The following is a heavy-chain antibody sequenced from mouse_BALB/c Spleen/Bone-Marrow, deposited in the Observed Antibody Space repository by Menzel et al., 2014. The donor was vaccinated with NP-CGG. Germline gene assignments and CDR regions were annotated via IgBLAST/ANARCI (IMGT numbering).Heavy chain of an antibody. J-gene: IGHJ2*01. CDR2: INPGSGVT. CDR1: GYAFTYYL. Sequence: VKVVESGAELVRPGTSVKVSCKASGYAFTYYLIEWIKQRPGQGLEWIGVINPGSGVTNYNEKFKGKATLTAGKSSSTAYMQLSSLTSDDSAVYFCARRDYRYDVGPFDYRGQGTTLTVSS. V-gene: IGHV1-54*01. CDR3: ARRDYRYDVGPFDY. D-gene: IGHD2-14*01.